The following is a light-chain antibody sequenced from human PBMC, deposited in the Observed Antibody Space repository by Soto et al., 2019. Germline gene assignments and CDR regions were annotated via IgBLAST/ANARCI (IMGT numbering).Light chain of an antibody. J-gene: IGKJ2*01. V-gene: IGKV3-20*01. Sequence: EIVLTQSPVTLSLSPGARATLSCRASRSFASSYLGWYQQKPGQAPMLLIYAASTRATGIPDRFSGSGSATDFTLTISRLEPEDSAVYYCQHYDSSPPYTFGQGTKLEIK. CDR2: AAS. CDR1: RSFASSY. CDR3: QHYDSSPPYT.